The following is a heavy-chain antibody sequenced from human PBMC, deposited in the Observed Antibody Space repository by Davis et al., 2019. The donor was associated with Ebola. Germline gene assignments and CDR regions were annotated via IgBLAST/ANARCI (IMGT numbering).Heavy chain of an antibody. J-gene: IGHJ4*02. CDR3: AGGSGWLIDY. D-gene: IGHD6-19*01. CDR2: IKQDGSGE. Sequence: GESLKISCAASGFTFSGYWMNWIRQAPGKGLEWVAIIKQDGSGEFYVDSVKGRFTISRDNAKSSVYLQMNSLRADDTGVYFCAGGSGWLIDYWGQGTLVTVSS. V-gene: IGHV3-7*01. CDR1: GFTFSGYW.